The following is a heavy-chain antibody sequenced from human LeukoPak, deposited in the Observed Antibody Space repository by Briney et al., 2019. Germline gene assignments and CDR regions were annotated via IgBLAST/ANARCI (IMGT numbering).Heavy chain of an antibody. J-gene: IGHJ4*02. CDR1: GYTFTSYD. V-gene: IGHV1-8*01. D-gene: IGHD2-21*02. CDR3: ARSTLDCGGDCYAFDY. Sequence: GASVKVSCKASGYTFTSYDINWVRQATGQGLEWMGWMNPNSGNTGYAQKFQGRVTMTRNTSISTAYMELSSLRSEDTAVYYCARSTLDCGGDCYAFDYWGQGTLVTVSS. CDR2: MNPNSGNT.